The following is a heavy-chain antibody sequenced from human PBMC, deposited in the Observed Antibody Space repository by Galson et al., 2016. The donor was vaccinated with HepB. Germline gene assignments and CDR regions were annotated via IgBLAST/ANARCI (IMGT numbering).Heavy chain of an antibody. J-gene: IGHJ4*02. D-gene: IGHD3-10*01. CDR2: ALYDGSNE. V-gene: IGHV3-30*03. CDR3: ATYGSGSYQDQPIDY. CDR1: GFTFSSYG. Sequence: SLRLSCAASGFTFSSYGMLWVRQAPGNGLEWVAVALYDGSNEYYADSVKGRFTISRDNSKSMLYLQMNSLRVEDTAVYYCATYGSGSYQDQPIDYWGQGTLVTVSS.